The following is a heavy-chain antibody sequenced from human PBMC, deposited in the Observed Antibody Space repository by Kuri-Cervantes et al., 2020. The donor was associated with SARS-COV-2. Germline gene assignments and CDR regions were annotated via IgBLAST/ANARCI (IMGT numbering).Heavy chain of an antibody. J-gene: IGHJ4*02. V-gene: IGHV3-11*03. CDR3: ARTWGHYDLWSDYLYYFDY. CDR1: GFTFSDYY. D-gene: IGHD3-3*01. CDR2: ISSSGTYT. Sequence: GGSLRLSCAASGFTFSDYYMSWIRQAPGKGLEWLSYISSSGTYTNYADSVKGRFTISRDNAKNLLYLQMNSLRAEDTAVYYCARTWGHYDLWSDYLYYFDYWGQGTLVTVSS.